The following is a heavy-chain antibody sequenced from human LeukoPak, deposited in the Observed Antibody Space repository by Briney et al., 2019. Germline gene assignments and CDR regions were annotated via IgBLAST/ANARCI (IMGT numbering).Heavy chain of an antibody. V-gene: IGHV3-23*01. CDR2: ISGSGGST. CDR3: AEDPYDSSGYSFFDY. Sequence: GGSLRLSCAASGFTFSSYAMSWVPQAPGKGLEWVSPISGSGGSTYYADPVKGRFTISRDNSKNTLYLQMNSLRAEDTAVYYCAEDPYDSSGYSFFDYWGQGTLVTVSS. J-gene: IGHJ4*02. CDR1: GFTFSSYA. D-gene: IGHD3-22*01.